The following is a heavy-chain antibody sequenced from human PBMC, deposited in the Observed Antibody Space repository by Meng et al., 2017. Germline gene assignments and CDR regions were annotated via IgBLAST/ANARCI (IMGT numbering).Heavy chain of an antibody. CDR1: GFTFSSYS. CDR2: ISSSSSYI. D-gene: IGHD3-22*01. V-gene: IGHV3-21*01. Sequence: GESLKISCAASGFTFSSYSMNWVRQAPGKGLEWVSSISSSSSYIYYADSVKGRFTISRDNAKNSLYLQMNSLRAEDTAVYYCARNYYDSSGYLAYYFDYWGQGTRVTVSS. CDR3: ARNYYDSSGYLAYYFDY. J-gene: IGHJ4*02.